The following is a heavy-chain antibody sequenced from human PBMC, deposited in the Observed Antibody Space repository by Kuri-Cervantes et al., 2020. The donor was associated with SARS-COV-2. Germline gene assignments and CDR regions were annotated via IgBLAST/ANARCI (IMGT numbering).Heavy chain of an antibody. V-gene: IGHV3-74*01. J-gene: IGHJ4*02. CDR1: GFTFSGHW. CDR3: VRDGDHWNFDY. CDR2: INPDGSYT. D-gene: IGHD1-1*01. Sequence: GESLKISCAASGFTFSGHWIHWVRQAPGKGLVWVSRINPDGSYTNNADSVKGRFTLSRDNAKNMLFLQTNSLGAEDTAVYYCVRDGDHWNFDYWGQGTLVTVSS.